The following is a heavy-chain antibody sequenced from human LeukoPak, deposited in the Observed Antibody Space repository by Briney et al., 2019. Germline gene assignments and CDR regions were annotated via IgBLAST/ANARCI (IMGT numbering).Heavy chain of an antibody. CDR1: GGSISSSSYY. D-gene: IGHD2-2*01. V-gene: IGHV4-39*01. CDR3: ARHCIRYCSSTDLDY. Sequence: SETLSLTCTVSGGSISSSSYYWGWIRQPPGKGLEWIGSNYYSGSTYYNPSLKSRVTISVDTSKNQFSLKLSSVTAADTAVYYCARHCIRYCSSTDLDYWGQGTLVTVSS. J-gene: IGHJ4*02. CDR2: NYYSGST.